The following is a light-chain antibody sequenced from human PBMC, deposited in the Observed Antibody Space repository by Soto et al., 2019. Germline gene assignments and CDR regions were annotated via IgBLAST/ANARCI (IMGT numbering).Light chain of an antibody. V-gene: IGKV1-27*01. CDR1: QGISNS. CDR2: AAS. Sequence: DIQMTQSPSSLSASVGDRVIITCRASQGISNSLAWYQQKPGKIPKLLIYAASTLQSGVPSRFGGSGSGTDFTITISSLQPEDVATYYCQRYNSAPKTFGQGTKVEIK. J-gene: IGKJ1*01. CDR3: QRYNSAPKT.